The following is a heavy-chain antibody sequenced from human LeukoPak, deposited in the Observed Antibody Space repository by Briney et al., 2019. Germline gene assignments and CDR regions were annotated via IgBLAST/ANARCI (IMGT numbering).Heavy chain of an antibody. D-gene: IGHD3-10*01. CDR1: GYTFTGYD. V-gene: IGHV1-2*02. Sequence: ASVKVSCKASGYTFTGYDIHWVRQAPGQGLEWMGWINPNSGGTNYAQKFQGRVTMTRDTSTNTVYMDLSSLRSEGTAVYYCARDSRRIITMVRGAQMLGNAFDIWGQGTMVTVSS. J-gene: IGHJ3*02. CDR3: ARDSRRIITMVRGAQMLGNAFDI. CDR2: INPNSGGT.